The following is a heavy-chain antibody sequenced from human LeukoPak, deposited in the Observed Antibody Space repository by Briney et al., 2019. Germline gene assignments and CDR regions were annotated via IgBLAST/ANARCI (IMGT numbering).Heavy chain of an antibody. Sequence: SETLSLTCTVSGGSISSSSYYWGWIRQPPGKGLEWIGSIYYSGSTYYNPSLKSRVTISVDTSKNQFSLKLSSVTAADTAVYYCARDITGTTFVYWGQGTLVTVSS. D-gene: IGHD1-7*01. V-gene: IGHV4-39*07. J-gene: IGHJ4*02. CDR1: GGSISSSSYY. CDR2: IYYSGST. CDR3: ARDITGTTFVY.